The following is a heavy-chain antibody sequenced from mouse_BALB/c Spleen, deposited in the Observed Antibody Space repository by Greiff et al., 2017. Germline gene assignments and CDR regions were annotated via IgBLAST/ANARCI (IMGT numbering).Heavy chain of an antibody. CDR2: ISSGSSTI. CDR1: GFTFSSFG. V-gene: IGHV5-17*02. J-gene: IGHJ4*01. D-gene: IGHD1-1*01. CDR3: ATYYGSSGTGYAMDY. Sequence: EVNVVESGGGLVQPGGSRKLSCAASGFTFSSFGMHWVRQAPEKGLEWVAYISSGSSTIYYADTVKGRFTISRDNPKNTLFLQMTSLRSEDTAMYYCATYYGSSGTGYAMDYWGQGTSVTVSS.